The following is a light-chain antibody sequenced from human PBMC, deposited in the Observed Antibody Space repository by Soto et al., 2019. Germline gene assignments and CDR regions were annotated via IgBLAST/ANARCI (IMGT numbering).Light chain of an antibody. CDR1: SSDVGGYNY. V-gene: IGLV2-14*01. CDR2: EVT. J-gene: IGLJ2*01. Sequence: QSVLTQPASVSGSPGQSITISYTGTSSDVGGYNYVSWYQQHPGKAPKLMIYEVTDRPSGVSDRFSGSKSGNTASLTISGLQAEDEADYYCSSYTSSSTLLFGGGTKLTVL. CDR3: SSYTSSSTLL.